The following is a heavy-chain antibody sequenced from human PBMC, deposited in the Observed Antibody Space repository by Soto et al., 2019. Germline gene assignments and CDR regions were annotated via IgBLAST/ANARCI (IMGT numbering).Heavy chain of an antibody. J-gene: IGHJ4*02. CDR1: GFTFSSYG. Sequence: GGSLRLSCAASGFTFSSYGMHWIRQAPGKGLEWVAVTWYDGSNKYYADSVKGRFTISRDNSKNTLYLQMNSLRAEDTAVYYCARAARNYYGSGSYYNGPFDYWGQGTLVTVSS. CDR3: ARAARNYYGSGSYYNGPFDY. V-gene: IGHV3-33*01. D-gene: IGHD3-10*01. CDR2: TWYDGSNK.